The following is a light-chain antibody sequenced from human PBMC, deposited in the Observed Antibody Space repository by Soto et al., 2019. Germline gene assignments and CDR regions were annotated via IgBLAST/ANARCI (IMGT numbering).Light chain of an antibody. CDR3: QQYNSYRT. J-gene: IGKJ1*01. V-gene: IGKV1-5*01. Sequence: DIPMTQSPSTLSASVGDRVTIACRASQSISGWLAWYQQKPGKAPKLLIYDASSLESGVPSRFSGSGSGTKFTLTISSLQPDDFATYYCQQYNSYRTFGQGTKVDIK. CDR2: DAS. CDR1: QSISGW.